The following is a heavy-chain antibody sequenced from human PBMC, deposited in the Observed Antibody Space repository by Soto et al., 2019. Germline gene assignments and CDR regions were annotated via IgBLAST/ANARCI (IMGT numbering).Heavy chain of an antibody. D-gene: IGHD3-16*01. J-gene: IGHJ4*02. CDR3: ARSDHVDRYFDY. V-gene: IGHV1-18*01. CDR2: ISPFHGDT. CDR1: GYSFTNYA. Sequence: GPGVKKPGASVKVSCKASGYSFTNYAIGWGRQAPGQGLEWVGWISPFHGDTNYAQNFQGRITVTTDSSTSTAYMDLGRLRSDDKAVYYCARSDHVDRYFDYWGQGT.